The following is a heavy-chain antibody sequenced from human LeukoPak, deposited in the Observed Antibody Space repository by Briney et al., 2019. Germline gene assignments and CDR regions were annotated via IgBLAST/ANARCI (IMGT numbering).Heavy chain of an antibody. V-gene: IGHV4-59*12. J-gene: IGHJ1*01. CDR2: IYYSGST. D-gene: IGHD4-23*01. CDR3: ARADPDYGGNSAEYFQH. Sequence: SETLSLTCTVSGGSISSYYWSWIRQPPGKGLEWIGYIYYSGSTNYNPSLKSRVTISVDTSKNQFSLRLSSVTAADTAVYYCARADPDYGGNSAEYFQHWGQGTLVTVSS. CDR1: GGSISSYY.